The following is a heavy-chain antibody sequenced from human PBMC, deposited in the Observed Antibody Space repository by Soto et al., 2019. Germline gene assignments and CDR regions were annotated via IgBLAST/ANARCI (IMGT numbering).Heavy chain of an antibody. CDR3: ARARDCISTSCYDYYYYGMDV. Sequence: QLQLQESGSGLVTPSQTLSLTCAVSGGSISSGGYSWSWIRQPPGKGLEWIGYIYHSGSTYYNPSLKSRVTISVDRSKNQFSLKLSSVTAADTAVYYCARARDCISTSCYDYYYYGMDVWGQGTTVTVSS. CDR1: GGSISSGGYS. D-gene: IGHD2-2*01. V-gene: IGHV4-30-2*01. J-gene: IGHJ6*02. CDR2: IYHSGST.